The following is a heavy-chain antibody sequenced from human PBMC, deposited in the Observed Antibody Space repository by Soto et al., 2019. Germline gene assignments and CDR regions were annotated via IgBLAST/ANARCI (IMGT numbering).Heavy chain of an antibody. D-gene: IGHD4-17*01. J-gene: IGHJ6*02. CDR2: INHSGST. V-gene: IGHV4-34*01. CDR1: GGSFSGYY. Sequence: SETLSLTCAVYGGSFSGYYWSWIRQPPGKGLEWTGEINHSGSTNYNPSLKSRVTISVDTSKNQFSLKLSAVTAADTAVYYCERVTNVWGQVTTVTVSS. CDR3: ERVTNV.